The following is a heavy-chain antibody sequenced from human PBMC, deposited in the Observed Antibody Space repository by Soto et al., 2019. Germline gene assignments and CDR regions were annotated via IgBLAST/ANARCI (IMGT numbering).Heavy chain of an antibody. CDR3: ARHVVDYGDYPQYFQH. Sequence: SETLSLTCTVSGGSISSGGYYWSWIRQHPGKGLEWIGYIYYSGSTYYNPSLKSRVTISVDTSKNQFSLKLSSVTAADTAVYYCARHVVDYGDYPQYFQHWGQGTLVT. D-gene: IGHD4-17*01. CDR2: IYYSGST. V-gene: IGHV4-31*03. J-gene: IGHJ1*01. CDR1: GGSISSGGYY.